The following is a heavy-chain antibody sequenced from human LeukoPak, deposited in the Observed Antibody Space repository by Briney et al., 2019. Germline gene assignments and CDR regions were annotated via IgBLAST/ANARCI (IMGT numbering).Heavy chain of an antibody. CDR1: GFTFSSYA. Sequence: GGSLRLSCAASGFTFSSYAMHWVRQAPGKGLEYVSAISSNGGSTYYANSVKGRFTISRDSSKNTLYLQMGSLRAEDMAVYYCARIGATATAVDYWGQGTLVTVSS. CDR3: ARIGATATAVDY. V-gene: IGHV3-64*01. J-gene: IGHJ4*02. CDR2: ISSNGGST. D-gene: IGHD5-18*01.